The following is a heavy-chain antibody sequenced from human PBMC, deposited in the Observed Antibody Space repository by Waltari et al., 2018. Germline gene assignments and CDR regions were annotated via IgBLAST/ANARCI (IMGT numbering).Heavy chain of an antibody. D-gene: IGHD3-3*02. CDR1: GFTFSHYG. J-gene: IGHJ3*02. Sequence: QVQLVESGGGVVQPGRSLRLSCAASGFTFSHYGMHWVRQAPGKGLEWVAGISDDGSSTYYGDSVKGRFTLSRDNSRNTLNLQMNRLRTEDTAMYYCVSYPIFQGAVDAFDIWGQGTMVTVSS. CDR2: ISDDGSST. CDR3: VSYPIFQGAVDAFDI. V-gene: IGHV3-30*03.